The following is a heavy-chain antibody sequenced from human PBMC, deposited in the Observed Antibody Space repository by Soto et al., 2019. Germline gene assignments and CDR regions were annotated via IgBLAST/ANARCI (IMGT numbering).Heavy chain of an antibody. Sequence: EVPLAESGGGLVQPGRSLRLSCAASGFTFDDYAMHWVRQAPGKGLEWVSGISWNSGIIVYADSVKGRFTISRDNAQNSLYLQMNSLRAEDTALYYCVKDMGTNGHDSFERWGQGTMVTVSS. CDR1: GFTFDDYA. J-gene: IGHJ3*02. V-gene: IGHV3-9*01. D-gene: IGHD2-8*01. CDR3: VKDMGTNGHDSFER. CDR2: ISWNSGII.